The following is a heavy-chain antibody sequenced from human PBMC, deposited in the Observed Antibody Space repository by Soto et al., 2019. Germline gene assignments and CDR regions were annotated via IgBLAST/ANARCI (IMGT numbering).Heavy chain of an antibody. CDR2: INSDGSST. CDR1: GFTFSSYW. J-gene: IGHJ6*02. V-gene: IGHV3-74*01. D-gene: IGHD2-15*01. CDR3: ASETYCSGGSCSTYGMDV. Sequence: EVQLVESGGGLVQPGGSLRLSCAASGFTFSSYWMHWVRQAPGKGLVWVSRINSDGSSTSYADSVKGRFTISRDNAKNTLYLQRNSLRAEDTAVYYCASETYCSGGSCSTYGMDVWGQGTTVTVSS.